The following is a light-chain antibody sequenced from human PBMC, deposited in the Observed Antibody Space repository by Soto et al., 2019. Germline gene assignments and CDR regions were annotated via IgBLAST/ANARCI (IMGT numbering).Light chain of an antibody. J-gene: IGKJ5*01. V-gene: IGKV3-11*01. CDR2: DAS. CDR3: QQRSNWPDA. CDR1: QSLINF. Sequence: DIVLTQSPATLSLSPGETATLSCRASQSLINFVAWYQHKPGQPPRLLFYDASKRAAGIPTRFSGSGSGTDFTLTISSLQPEDFAVYYCQQRSNWPDAFGQGTRLEIK.